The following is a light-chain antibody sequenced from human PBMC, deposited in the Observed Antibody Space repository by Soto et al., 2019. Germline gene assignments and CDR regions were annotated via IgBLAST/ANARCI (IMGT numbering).Light chain of an antibody. V-gene: IGLV1-44*01. CDR3: AVWADRLNGRWV. CDR2: SNN. CDR1: TSNIGSNT. Sequence: QSVLTQPPSASGSPGQRVTISCSGSTSNIGSNTVNWYQQLPGTAPKLLIYSNNHRPSGVPDRFSGSKSGTSASLAISGLQSEDGADYYCAVWADRLNGRWVFGGGTKLTVL. J-gene: IGLJ2*01.